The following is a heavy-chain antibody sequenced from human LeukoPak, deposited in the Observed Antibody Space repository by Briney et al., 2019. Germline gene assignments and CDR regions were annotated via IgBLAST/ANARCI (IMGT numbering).Heavy chain of an antibody. CDR3: ASSSPRYSYGPLYYFDY. Sequence: PSETLSLTCAVSGASISSHYWSWIRQPPGKGLEWIGYIYYSGSTYYNPSLKSRVTISVDTSKNQLSLKLSSVTAADTAVYYCASSSPRYSYGPLYYFDYWGQGTLVTVSS. V-gene: IGHV4-59*06. CDR1: GASISSHY. CDR2: IYYSGST. J-gene: IGHJ4*02. D-gene: IGHD5-18*01.